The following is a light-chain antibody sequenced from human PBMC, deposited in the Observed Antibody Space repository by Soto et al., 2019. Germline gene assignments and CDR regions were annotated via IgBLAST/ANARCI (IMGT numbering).Light chain of an antibody. CDR3: QQFKDYPLT. J-gene: IGKJ4*01. Sequence: AIQLTQSPSSLSASVGDRVAITCRASQGISSALAWYQQKPGKAPKVLIYDVSTLESGVPSRFSGSGSGTDFTLTINSLQPDDFATYYCQQFKDYPLTFGGGTKVDIK. CDR1: QGISSA. CDR2: DVS. V-gene: IGKV1D-13*01.